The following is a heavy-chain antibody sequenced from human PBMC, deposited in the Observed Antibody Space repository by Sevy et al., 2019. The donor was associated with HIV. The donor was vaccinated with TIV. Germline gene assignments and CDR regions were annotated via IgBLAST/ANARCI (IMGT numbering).Heavy chain of an antibody. CDR3: VGDQYYYGMDV. CDR1: GFTFSNYW. Sequence: GGSLRLSCAASGFTFSNYWMHWVRQVPGKGLAWVARINSEGSFTSYADVVKGRFTISRDNANNTLHLQMKSLRAEDTAVYYCVGDQYYYGMDVWGQGTTVTVSS. V-gene: IGHV3-74*01. D-gene: IGHD3-16*01. CDR2: INSEGSFT. J-gene: IGHJ6*02.